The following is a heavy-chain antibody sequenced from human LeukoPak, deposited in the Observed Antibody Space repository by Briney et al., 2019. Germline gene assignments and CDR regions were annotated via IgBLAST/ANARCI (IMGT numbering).Heavy chain of an antibody. D-gene: IGHD3-10*01. J-gene: IGHJ3*02. CDR3: ARVGQLLWFGELSLAFDI. CDR2: ICYSGST. V-gene: IGHV4-59*01. Sequence: SGTLSLTCTGSGFTISSYHWNWLRQAPGKGLEGVGYICYSGSTNYNPSLKSRVTISVDTSKNQFSLKLSSVTAADTAVYYCARVGQLLWFGELSLAFDIWGQGTMVTVSS. CDR1: GFTISSYH.